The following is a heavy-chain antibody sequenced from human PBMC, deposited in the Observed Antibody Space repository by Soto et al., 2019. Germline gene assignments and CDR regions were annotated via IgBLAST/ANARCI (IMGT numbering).Heavy chain of an antibody. D-gene: IGHD3-10*01. CDR3: ARAGSGAILAWFGEPRPGAAFDI. Sequence: PGGSLRLSCAASGFTFSSYSMNWVRQAPGKGLEWVSSISSSSSYIYYADSVKGRFTISRDNAKNSLYLQMNSLRAEDTAVYYCARAGSGAILAWFGEPRPGAAFDIWGQGTMVTVSS. CDR1: GFTFSSYS. V-gene: IGHV3-21*01. J-gene: IGHJ3*02. CDR2: ISSSSSYI.